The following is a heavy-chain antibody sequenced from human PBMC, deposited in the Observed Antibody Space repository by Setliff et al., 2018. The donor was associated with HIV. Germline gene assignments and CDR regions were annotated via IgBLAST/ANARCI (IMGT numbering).Heavy chain of an antibody. CDR1: GGSISNSRYY. Sequence: SETLSLTCTVSGGSISNSRYYWSWIRQPPGKGLEWIGSIYYSGSTYYNPSLKSRVTISIDMSKNHFSLKLSSVTAADTAVYYCARGGSGYDYHYWGQGTLVTVSS. D-gene: IGHD5-12*01. V-gene: IGHV4-39*02. J-gene: IGHJ4*02. CDR3: ARGGSGYDYHY. CDR2: IYYSGST.